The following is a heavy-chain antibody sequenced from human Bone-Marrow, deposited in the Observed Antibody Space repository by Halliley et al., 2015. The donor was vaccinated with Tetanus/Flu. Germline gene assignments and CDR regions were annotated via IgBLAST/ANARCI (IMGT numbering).Heavy chain of an antibody. CDR1: GGSIRSYY. Sequence: LRLSCTVSGGSIRSYYWSWIRQPPGKRLEWIGHISDSGDTNYNSSLKSRVTISVDPSKNQFSLRLSSVTAADAALYYCARDSPYDTSGYFYVWFDPWGRGILVTVSS. J-gene: IGHJ5*02. V-gene: IGHV4-59*01. CDR2: ISDSGDT. CDR3: ARDSPYDTSGYFYVWFDP. D-gene: IGHD3-22*01.